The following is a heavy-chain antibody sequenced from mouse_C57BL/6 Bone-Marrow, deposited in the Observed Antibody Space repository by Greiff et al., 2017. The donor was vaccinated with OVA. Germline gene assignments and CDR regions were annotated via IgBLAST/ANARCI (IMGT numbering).Heavy chain of an antibody. CDR3: ARGDYYGSSYDFDY. V-gene: IGHV1-50*01. D-gene: IGHD1-1*01. J-gene: IGHJ2*01. CDR1: GYTFTSYW. CDR2: IDPSDSYT. Sequence: VQLQQPGAELVKPGASVKLSCKASGYTFTSYWMQWVKQRPGQGLEWIGEIDPSDSYTNYNQKFMGKATLTVDTSYSTADMQLSSLASEDSAVYYGARGDYYGSSYDFDYWGKGTTLTVSS.